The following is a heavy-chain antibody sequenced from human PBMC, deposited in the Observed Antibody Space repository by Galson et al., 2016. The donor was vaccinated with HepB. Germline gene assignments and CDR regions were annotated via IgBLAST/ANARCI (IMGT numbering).Heavy chain of an antibody. CDR1: GFTLSTYS. Sequence: SLRLSCAVSGFTLSTYSTNWVRQAPGKGLEWIAYIRSRSNDRAIFYAGSVKGRFTISGDNADSMYLQMNSLRDEDTAVYYCVRDRDWGFDYWGQGALVTVSS. J-gene: IGHJ4*02. V-gene: IGHV3-48*02. D-gene: IGHD7-27*01. CDR2: IRSRSNDRAI. CDR3: VRDRDWGFDY.